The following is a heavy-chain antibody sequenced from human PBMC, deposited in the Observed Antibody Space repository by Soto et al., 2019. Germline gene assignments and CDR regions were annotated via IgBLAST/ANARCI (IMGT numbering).Heavy chain of an antibody. CDR1: GFTFDDYA. V-gene: IGHV3-9*01. CDR2: ISWNSGSI. D-gene: IGHD5-12*01. Sequence: SLRLSCAASGFTFDDYAMHWVRQAPGKGLEWVSGISWNSGSIGYADSVKGRFTISRDNAKNSLYLQMNSLRAEDTAVYYCARESPLSGYDDRFDDWGQGTLVTVS. CDR3: ARESPLSGYDDRFDD. J-gene: IGHJ4*02.